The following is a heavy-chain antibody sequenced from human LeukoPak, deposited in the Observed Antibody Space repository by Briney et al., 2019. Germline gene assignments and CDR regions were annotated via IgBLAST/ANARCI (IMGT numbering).Heavy chain of an antibody. V-gene: IGHV5-51*01. D-gene: IGHD4-17*01. CDR2: IYPGDSDT. J-gene: IGHJ6*02. Sequence: GESLKISSKGSGYSFTSYWIGWVRQMPGKGLEWMGIIYPGDSDTRYSPSFQGQVTTSADKSISTAYLQWSSLKASDTAMYYCARWLYGDYVPYYYYGMDVWGQGTTVTVSS. CDR3: ARWLYGDYVPYYYYGMDV. CDR1: GYSFTSYW.